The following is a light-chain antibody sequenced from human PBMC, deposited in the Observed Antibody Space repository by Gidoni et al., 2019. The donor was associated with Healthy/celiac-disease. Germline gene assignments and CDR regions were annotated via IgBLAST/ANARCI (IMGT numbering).Light chain of an antibody. CDR1: QGISNS. CDR2: AAS. J-gene: IGKJ2*01. V-gene: IGKV1-NL1*01. Sequence: IKITQSPSSLSASVGDRVTITCRASQGISNSLDWYQQKPGKAPKLLLYAASRLESGVPSRFSGSGSGTDYTLTISSLQPEDFATYYCQQYYSTPRTFGEGTKLEIK. CDR3: QQYYSTPRT.